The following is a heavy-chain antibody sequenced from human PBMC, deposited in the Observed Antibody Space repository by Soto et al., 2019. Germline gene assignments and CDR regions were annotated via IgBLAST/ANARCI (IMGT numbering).Heavy chain of an antibody. D-gene: IGHD2-2*01. CDR1: GGSFSGYY. Sequence: SETLSLTCAVYGGSFSGYYWTWIRQPPGKGLEWIGEINHRGSTNYNPSLKSRVTISVDTSKNQFSLKLNSVTAADTAVYSCARAYQLLFGGWFVPWGQGTLVTVSS. J-gene: IGHJ5*02. CDR2: INHRGST. V-gene: IGHV4-34*01. CDR3: ARAYQLLFGGWFVP.